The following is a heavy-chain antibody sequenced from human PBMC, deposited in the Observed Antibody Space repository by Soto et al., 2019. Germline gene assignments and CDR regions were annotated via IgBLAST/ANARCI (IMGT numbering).Heavy chain of an antibody. Sequence: QVQLVESGGGVVQPGRSLTLSCAGSGFTFNSYAMHWVRQAPGKGLEWVSVISYDGRDKYYADSVKGRFTISRDDSKNTVYLQLNSLRAEDTAVYYCAGDAPVSDGRGYYGWQGGLAYWGQGTLVTVSS. V-gene: IGHV3-30*04. D-gene: IGHD3-22*01. CDR2: ISYDGRDK. J-gene: IGHJ4*02. CDR3: AGDAPVSDGRGYYGWQGGLAY. CDR1: GFTFNSYA.